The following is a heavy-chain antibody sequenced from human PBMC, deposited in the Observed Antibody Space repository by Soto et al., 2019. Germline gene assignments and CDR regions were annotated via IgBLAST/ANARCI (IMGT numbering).Heavy chain of an antibody. CDR3: AKVRLYCSSTNCPSALDP. Sequence: GGSLRLSCAASGFTFSSYAMSWVRQAPGKGLEWVSAISGSGGSTYYADSVKGRFTISRDNSKNTLYLQMNSLRAEDTAVYYCAKVRLYCSSTNCPSALDPWGQGTLVTVSS. CDR1: GFTFSSYA. D-gene: IGHD2-2*01. V-gene: IGHV3-23*01. CDR2: ISGSGGST. J-gene: IGHJ5*02.